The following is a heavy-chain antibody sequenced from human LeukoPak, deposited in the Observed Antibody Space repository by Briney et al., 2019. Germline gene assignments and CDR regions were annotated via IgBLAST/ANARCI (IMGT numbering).Heavy chain of an antibody. CDR3: AKDLGRYRNNYFDY. Sequence: GGSLRLSCAASGFTFSSYAMSWVRQAPEKGLEWVSTSSGSGGGTYYADSVKGRFTISRDDSKNTLYLQMNSLGAEDTAVYYCAKDLGRYRNNYFDYWGQGTLVTVSS. V-gene: IGHV3-23*01. J-gene: IGHJ4*02. CDR1: GFTFSSYA. CDR2: SSGSGGGT. D-gene: IGHD1-26*01.